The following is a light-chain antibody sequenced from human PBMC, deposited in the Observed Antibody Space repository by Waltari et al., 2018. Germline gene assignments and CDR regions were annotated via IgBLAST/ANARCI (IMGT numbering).Light chain of an antibody. CDR2: EVS. CDR1: SSDVGCYNL. J-gene: IGLJ3*02. Sequence: QSALTQPASVSGSPGQSITISCTGTSSDVGCYNLASWYQQHPGQAPKLMIYEVSKRPSGVSNRFSGSKSGNTASLTISGLQAEDEADYYCCSYAGSSTSVFGGGTKLTVL. CDR3: CSYAGSSTSV. V-gene: IGLV2-23*02.